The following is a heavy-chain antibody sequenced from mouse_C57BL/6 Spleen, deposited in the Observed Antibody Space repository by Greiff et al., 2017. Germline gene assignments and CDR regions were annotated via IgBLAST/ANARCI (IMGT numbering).Heavy chain of an antibody. CDR3: ARKENYYGSSFSMDV. CDR2: INPNNGGT. D-gene: IGHD1-1*01. CDR1: GYTFTDYN. J-gene: IGHJ4*01. Sequence: VQLQQSGPELVKPGASVKIPCKASGYTFTDYNMDWVKQSHGKSLEWIGDINPNNGGTIYNQKFKGKATLTVDKSSSTAYMELLSLTTYDTAVDYCARKENYYGSSFSMDVWGKGTSVTVSS. V-gene: IGHV1-18*01.